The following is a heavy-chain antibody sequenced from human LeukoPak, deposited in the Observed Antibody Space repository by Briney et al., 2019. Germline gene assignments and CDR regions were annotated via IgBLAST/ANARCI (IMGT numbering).Heavy chain of an antibody. CDR3: ARGPIVVVGAATPDAFDI. D-gene: IGHD2-15*01. J-gene: IGHJ3*02. Sequence: PGGSLRLSCAASGFTFSSYAMHWVRQAPGKGLEWVAVISYDGSNKYYADSVKGRFTISRDNAKNSLYLQMNSLRAEDTAVYYCARGPIVVVGAATPDAFDIWGQGTMVTVSS. CDR1: GFTFSSYA. V-gene: IGHV3-30-3*01. CDR2: ISYDGSNK.